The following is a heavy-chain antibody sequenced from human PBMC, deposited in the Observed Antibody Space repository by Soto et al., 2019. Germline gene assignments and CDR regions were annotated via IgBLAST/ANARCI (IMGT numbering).Heavy chain of an antibody. D-gene: IGHD3-3*01. J-gene: IGHJ5*02. CDR2: ISSSGSTI. CDR3: ARGDHEFWRGSRGWFDP. Sequence: GGSLRLSCAASGFTFSSYEMNWVRQAPGKGLEWVSYISSSGSTIYYADSVKGRFTISRDNAKNSLYLQMNSLRAEDTAVYYCARGDHEFWRGSRGWFDPWGQGTLVTVSS. V-gene: IGHV3-48*03. CDR1: GFTFSSYE.